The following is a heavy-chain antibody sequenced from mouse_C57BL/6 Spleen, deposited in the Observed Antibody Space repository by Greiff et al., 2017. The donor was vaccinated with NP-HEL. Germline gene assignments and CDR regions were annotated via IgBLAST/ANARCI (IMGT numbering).Heavy chain of an antibody. Sequence: QVQLQQSGPELVKPGASVKISCKASGYAFSSSWMNWVKQRPGKGLEWIGRIYPGDGDTNYNGKFKGKATLTADKSSSTAYMQLSSLTSEDSAVYFCARGMANPHWYFDVWGTGTTVTVSS. CDR1: GYAFSSSW. D-gene: IGHD2-3*01. J-gene: IGHJ1*03. CDR2: IYPGDGDT. CDR3: ARGMANPHWYFDV. V-gene: IGHV1-82*01.